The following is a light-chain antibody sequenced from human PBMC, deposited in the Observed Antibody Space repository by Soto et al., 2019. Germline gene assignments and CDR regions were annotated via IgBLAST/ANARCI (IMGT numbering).Light chain of an antibody. V-gene: IGKV1-33*01. Sequence: EIQVTQSPSSLSASVGDRVTITCQASQDIDKYLNWYQQKPGKAPKLLIDDVTNLETGVPSRFSGSGSGTHFTFTIGSLQPEDIATYYCQQYYDLPITFGQGTRLEI. CDR1: QDIDKY. CDR3: QQYYDLPIT. CDR2: DVT. J-gene: IGKJ5*01.